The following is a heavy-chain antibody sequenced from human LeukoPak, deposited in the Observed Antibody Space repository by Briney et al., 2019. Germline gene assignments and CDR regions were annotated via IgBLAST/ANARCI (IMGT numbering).Heavy chain of an antibody. CDR3: ARDLGSHNSGWIFDH. D-gene: IGHD6-19*01. Sequence: PGGSLRLSCAASGFTFSNYAMSWVRQAPGKGLEWVSGISVSGDSTYYADSVKGRFTISRDNSKNTLYLQMNSLRAEHTAVYYCARDLGSHNSGWIFDHWGQGTLVTVSS. J-gene: IGHJ4*02. V-gene: IGHV3-23*01. CDR1: GFTFSNYA. CDR2: ISVSGDST.